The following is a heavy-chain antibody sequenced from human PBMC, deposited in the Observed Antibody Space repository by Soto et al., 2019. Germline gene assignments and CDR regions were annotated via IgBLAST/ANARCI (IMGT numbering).Heavy chain of an antibody. D-gene: IGHD1-7*01. Sequence: PEGSLRLSCAVSGFTLTSYAMTWVRQAPGKGLEWVSTISASGGSTYYVDSVKGRFTISRDNSKNTLYLQMNSLRVEDTAVYYCAKVGKGIYGTGTPPRWGQGTLVTVSS. CDR1: GFTLTSYA. CDR2: ISASGGST. CDR3: AKVGKGIYGTGTPPR. J-gene: IGHJ4*02. V-gene: IGHV3-23*01.